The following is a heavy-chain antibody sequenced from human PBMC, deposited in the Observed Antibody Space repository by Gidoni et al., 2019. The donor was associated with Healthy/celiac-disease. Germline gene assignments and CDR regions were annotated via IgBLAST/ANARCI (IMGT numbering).Heavy chain of an antibody. D-gene: IGHD3-22*01. CDR3: ASNSYDSSGYYYG. CDR2: ISSSSSYI. V-gene: IGHV3-21*01. CDR1: GFTFSSYS. Sequence: EVQLVESGGGLVKPGGSLRLSCAASGFTFSSYSMNWVRQAPGKGLEWVSSISSSSSYIYYADSVKGRFTISRDNAKNSLYLQMNSLRAEDTAVYYCASNSYDSSGYYYGWGQGTLVTVSS. J-gene: IGHJ4*02.